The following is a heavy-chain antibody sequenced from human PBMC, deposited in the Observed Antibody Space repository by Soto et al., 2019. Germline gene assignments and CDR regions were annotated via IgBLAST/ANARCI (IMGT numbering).Heavy chain of an antibody. CDR1: GGSISSGGYY. V-gene: IGHV4-31*03. Sequence: SETLSLTCTVSGGSISSGGYYWSWIRQHPGKGLEWMGYIYYSGSTYYNPSLKSRVTISVDTSKNQFSLKLSSVTAADTAVYYCARDGRSTYSDFWREAGNCFDPWGQGTLVTVSS. CDR2: IYYSGST. D-gene: IGHD3-3*01. J-gene: IGHJ5*02. CDR3: ARDGRSTYSDFWREAGNCFDP.